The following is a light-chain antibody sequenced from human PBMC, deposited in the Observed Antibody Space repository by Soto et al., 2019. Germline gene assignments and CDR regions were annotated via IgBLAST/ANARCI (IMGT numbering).Light chain of an antibody. V-gene: IGLV1-40*01. Sequence: QSVLTQPPSVSGASGQRVTISCTGSNSNIGAGFAVHWYQQLPGTAPKLLIHGNNNRPSGVPDRFSGSKSDTSASLAITGLQADDEADYYCHSYDSRLNCYVFGTGTKVTVL. CDR2: GNN. J-gene: IGLJ1*01. CDR1: NSNIGAGFA. CDR3: HSYDSRLNCYV.